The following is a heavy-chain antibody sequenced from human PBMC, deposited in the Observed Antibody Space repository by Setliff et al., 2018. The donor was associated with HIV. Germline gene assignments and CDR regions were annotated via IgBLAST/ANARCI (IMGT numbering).Heavy chain of an antibody. Sequence: SETLSLTCIASGDSIGITNYYWGWIRQPPGRGLEWVGSIYQSGRTFYNPSLSGRVTVSIATSKNQFSLKLTSVTAADTAVYYCARSALYGYNFRIFWYFDVWGRGTLVTVSS. J-gene: IGHJ2*01. D-gene: IGHD5-18*01. CDR3: ARSALYGYNFRIFWYFDV. CDR2: IYQSGRT. CDR1: GDSIGITNYY. V-gene: IGHV4-39*07.